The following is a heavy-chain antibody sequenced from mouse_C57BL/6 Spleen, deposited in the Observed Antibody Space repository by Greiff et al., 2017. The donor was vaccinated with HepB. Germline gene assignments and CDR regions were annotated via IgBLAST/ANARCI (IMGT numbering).Heavy chain of an antibody. CDR2: IYPGSGST. D-gene: IGHD2-4*01. J-gene: IGHJ3*01. V-gene: IGHV1-55*01. CDR3: ARGYDDDGEFLAY. CDR1: GYTFTSYW. Sequence: VQLQQPGAELVKPGASVKMSCKASGYTFTSYWITWVKQRPGQGLEWIGDIYPGSGSTNYNEKFKSKATLTVDTSSSTAYMQLSSLTSEDSAVYYCARGYDDDGEFLAYWGQGTLVTVSA.